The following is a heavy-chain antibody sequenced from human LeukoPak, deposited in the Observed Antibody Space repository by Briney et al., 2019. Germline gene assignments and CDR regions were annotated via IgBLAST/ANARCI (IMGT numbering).Heavy chain of an antibody. J-gene: IGHJ4*02. D-gene: IGHD3-22*01. CDR2: IYSGGST. V-gene: IGHV3-53*01. CDR1: GFTVSSNY. CDR3: ARATDYYDSSGHYYTKDY. Sequence: VGSLRLSCAASGFTVSSNYMSWVRQAPGKGLEWVSVIYSGGSTYYADSVKGRFTISRDNSKNTLYLQMNSLRAEDTAVYYCARATDYYDSSGHYYTKDYWGQGTLVTVSS.